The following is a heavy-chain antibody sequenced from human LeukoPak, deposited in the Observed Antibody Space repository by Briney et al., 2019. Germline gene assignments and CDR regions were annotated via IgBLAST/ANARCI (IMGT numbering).Heavy chain of an antibody. V-gene: IGHV3-23*01. D-gene: IGHD3-22*01. CDR3: AKVYYYYDSSGYYLDY. Sequence: GGTLRLSCAASGFTFSSYGMSWVRQAQGKGLEWVSAISESGGSTFYADSVKGRFTISRDNSKNTLYLQMNSLRAEDTAAYYCAKVYYYYDSSGYYLDYWGQGTLVTVSS. CDR2: ISESGGST. CDR1: GFTFSSYG. J-gene: IGHJ4*02.